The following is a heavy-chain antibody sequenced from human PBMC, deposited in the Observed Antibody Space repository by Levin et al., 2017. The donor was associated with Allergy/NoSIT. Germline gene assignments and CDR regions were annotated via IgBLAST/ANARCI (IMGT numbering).Heavy chain of an antibody. J-gene: IGHJ6*02. Sequence: GGSLRLSCAASGFTFSSYSMNWVRQAPGKGLEWVSYISSSSSTIYYADSVKGRFTISRDNAKNSLSLQMNSLRAEDTAVYYCARVGWACDGGSCYSGYYYYGMDVWGQGTTVTVSS. CDR2: ISSSSSTI. V-gene: IGHV3-48*04. CDR1: GFTFSSYS. D-gene: IGHD2-15*01. CDR3: ARVGWACDGGSCYSGYYYYGMDV.